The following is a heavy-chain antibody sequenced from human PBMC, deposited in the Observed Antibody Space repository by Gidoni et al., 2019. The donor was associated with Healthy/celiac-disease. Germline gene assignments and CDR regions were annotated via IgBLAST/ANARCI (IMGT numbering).Heavy chain of an antibody. CDR1: GFTFSSSA. J-gene: IGHJ6*02. CDR3: AKDPYIAAAGPYYYYGMDV. D-gene: IGHD6-13*01. V-gene: IGHV3-23*01. CDR2: ISGSGGST. Sequence: EVQLLEPGGGLVQPGGSLRLSCAASGFTFSSSAMSWVRQAPGQGLEWVSAISGSGGSTYYADSVKGRFTISRDNSKNTLYLQMNSLRAEDTAVYYCAKDPYIAAAGPYYYYGMDVWGQGTTVTVSS.